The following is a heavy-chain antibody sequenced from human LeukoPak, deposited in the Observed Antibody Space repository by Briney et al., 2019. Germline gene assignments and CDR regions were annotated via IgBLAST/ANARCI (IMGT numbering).Heavy chain of an antibody. D-gene: IGHD1-14*01. J-gene: IGHJ4*02. CDR2: IYYSGST. CDR3: ARDGENQYYFDY. CDR1: GGSISSYY. V-gene: IGHV4-59*01. Sequence: KPSETLSLTCTVSGGSISSYYWSWIRQPPGKGLEWIGYIYYSGSTNYNPSLKSRVTISVDTSKNQFSLKLSSVTAAATAVYYCARDGENQYYFDYWGQGTLVTVSS.